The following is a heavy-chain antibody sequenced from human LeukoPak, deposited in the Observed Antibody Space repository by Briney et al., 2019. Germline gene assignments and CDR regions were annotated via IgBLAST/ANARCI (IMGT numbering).Heavy chain of an antibody. CDR3: ASLTPVSSWAPLLRS. J-gene: IGHJ4*02. V-gene: IGHV4-39*07. CDR1: GGSISSSSYY. CDR2: IYYSGST. Sequence: TSETLSLTCTVSGGSISSSSYYWGWIRQPPGKGLEWIGSIYYSGSTYYNPSLKSRVTISVDTSKNQFSLKLSSVTAADTAVYYCASLTPVSSWAPLLRSWGQGTLVTVSS. D-gene: IGHD6-13*01.